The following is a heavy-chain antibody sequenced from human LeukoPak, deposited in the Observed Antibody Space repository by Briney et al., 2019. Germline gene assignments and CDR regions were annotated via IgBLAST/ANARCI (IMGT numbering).Heavy chain of an antibody. CDR2: ISAYTGNT. J-gene: IGHJ6*02. CDR1: GYTFTSYG. D-gene: IGHD2-2*01. CDR3: ARDGVPAAMHYYYGMDV. Sequence: ASVTVSCKASGYTFTSYGISWVRQAPGQGLEGMGWISAYTGNTNYAQKLQGRVTMTTDTSTSTAYMELRSLRSDDTAVYYCARDGVPAAMHYYYGMDVWGQGTTVTVSS. V-gene: IGHV1-18*01.